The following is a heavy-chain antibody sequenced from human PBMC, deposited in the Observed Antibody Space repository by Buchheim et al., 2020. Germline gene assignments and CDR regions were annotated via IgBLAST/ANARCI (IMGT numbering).Heavy chain of an antibody. CDR2: MNPNSGNT. J-gene: IGHJ6*03. D-gene: IGHD3-3*01. V-gene: IGHV1-8*01. CDR3: ARVGTTIFGVVKDYYYYYMDV. Sequence: QVQLVQSGAEVKKPGASVKVSCKASGYTFTSYDINWVRQATGQGLEWMGWMNPNSGNTGYAQKFQGRVTMTRNTSISTAYMELSSLRSEDTAVYYCARVGTTIFGVVKDYYYYYMDVWGKGIT. CDR1: GYTFTSYD.